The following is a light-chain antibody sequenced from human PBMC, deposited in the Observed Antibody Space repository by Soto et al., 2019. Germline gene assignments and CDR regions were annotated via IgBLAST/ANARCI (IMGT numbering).Light chain of an antibody. CDR3: QQYGTSIWT. J-gene: IGKJ1*01. CDR1: QSVNSNY. Sequence: EIVLTQFPGTLSLSPGERATLSCRASQSVNSNYLTWYQQKPGQAPRLLIYGASSRATGIPDRFSGSGSGTDFTLTINRLEPEDFAVYYCQQYGTSIWTFGQGTKVEIK. CDR2: GAS. V-gene: IGKV3-20*01.